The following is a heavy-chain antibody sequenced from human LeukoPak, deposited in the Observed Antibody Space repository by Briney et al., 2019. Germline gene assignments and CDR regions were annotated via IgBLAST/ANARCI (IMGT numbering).Heavy chain of an antibody. CDR2: SADNT. CDR1: GFTFSTYA. D-gene: IGHD6-13*01. CDR3: AKVRNTTTWYLGD. Sequence: GGSLRLSCAASGFTFSTYAMTWVRQATGKGLEWVSGSADNTYYADSVKGRFTISRDNSKNTLYLQMNSLRVEDTAVYYCAKVRNTTTWYLGDWGQGTLVTVSS. V-gene: IGHV3-23*01. J-gene: IGHJ4*02.